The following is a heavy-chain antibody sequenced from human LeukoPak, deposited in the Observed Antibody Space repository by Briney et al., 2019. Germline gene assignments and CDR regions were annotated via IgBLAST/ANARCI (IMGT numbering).Heavy chain of an antibody. Sequence: GGSLRLSCAASGFSFSSYAMHWVRQAPGKGLEWGAVISYDGSNKYYADSVKGRFTISRDNSKNTLYLQMNSLRAEDTAVYYCARDRTFNYYGSGSYAYWGQGTLVTVSS. CDR2: ISYDGSNK. V-gene: IGHV3-30*04. CDR1: GFSFSSYA. CDR3: ARDRTFNYYGSGSYAY. D-gene: IGHD3-10*01. J-gene: IGHJ4*02.